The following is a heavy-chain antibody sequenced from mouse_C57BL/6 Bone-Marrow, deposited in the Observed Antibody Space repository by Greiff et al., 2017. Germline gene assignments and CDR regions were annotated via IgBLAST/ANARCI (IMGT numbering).Heavy chain of an antibody. J-gene: IGHJ4*01. CDR1: GYSITSGYD. V-gene: IGHV3-1*01. CDR3: ARDGYLYYYAMDY. D-gene: IGHD2-2*01. CDR2: ISYSGST. Sequence: EVQLVESGPGMVKPSQSLSLTCTVTGYSITSGYDWHWIRHFPGNKLEWMGYISYSGSTNYNPSLKSRISITHDTSKNPFFLKLNSVTTEDTATYYCARDGYLYYYAMDYWGQGTSVTVSS.